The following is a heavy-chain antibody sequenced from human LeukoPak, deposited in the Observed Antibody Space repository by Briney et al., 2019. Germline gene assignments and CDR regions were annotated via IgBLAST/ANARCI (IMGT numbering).Heavy chain of an antibody. CDR1: GFTFSNYY. CDR3: VKDLSGYWTFDY. J-gene: IGHJ4*02. D-gene: IGHD1-1*01. CDR2: ISDDGNRK. Sequence: SGGSLRLSWAASGFTFSNYYMHWGRQAPGKGLEWVAVISDDGNRKYYADSVQGRFTISRDNSKNTLYLQMNSLRAEDTAVYFCVKDLSGYWTFDYWGQGTLVTVSS. V-gene: IGHV3-30*18.